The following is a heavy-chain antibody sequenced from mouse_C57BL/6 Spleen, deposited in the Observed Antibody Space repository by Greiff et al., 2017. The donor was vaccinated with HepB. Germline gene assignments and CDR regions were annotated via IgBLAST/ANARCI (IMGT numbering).Heavy chain of an antibody. CDR1: GYTFTDYE. Sequence: QVQLQQSGAELVRPGASVTLSCKASGYTFTDYEMHWVKQTPVHGLEWIGAIDPETGGTAYNQKFKGKAILTADKSSSTAYMELRSLTSEDSAVYYCTSGGMDYWGQGTSVTISS. J-gene: IGHJ4*01. V-gene: IGHV1-15*01. CDR2: IDPETGGT. CDR3: TSGGMDY.